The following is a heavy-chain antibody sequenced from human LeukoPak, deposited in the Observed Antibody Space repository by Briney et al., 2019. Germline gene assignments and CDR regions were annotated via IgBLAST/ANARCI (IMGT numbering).Heavy chain of an antibody. CDR3: AKSPTSGSYWGDY. J-gene: IGHJ4*02. Sequence: GGSLRLSCAASGFTFSSYAMSWVRQAPGKGLEWVSTISGSGGSTYYADSVKGRFTISRDNSKNTLYLQMYSLRAEDTAVYYCAKSPTSGSYWGDYWGQGTLVTVSS. CDR2: ISGSGGST. V-gene: IGHV3-23*01. CDR1: GFTFSSYA. D-gene: IGHD1-26*01.